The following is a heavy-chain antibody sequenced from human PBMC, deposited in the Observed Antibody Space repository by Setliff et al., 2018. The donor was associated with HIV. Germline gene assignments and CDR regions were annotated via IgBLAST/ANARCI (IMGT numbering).Heavy chain of an antibody. D-gene: IGHD3-10*01. CDR1: GDSTSSYY. CDR3: AGGLHYGLGKFGY. Sequence: NPSETLSLTCPVSGDSTSSYYWSWIRQPPGKGLEWIGSIFYSGTTYYNPSLESRVTISVDTSKNQFSLKLSSATATDTAVYYCAGGLHYGLGKFGYWGQGTLVTVSS. CDR2: IFYSGTT. V-gene: IGHV4-59*05. J-gene: IGHJ4*02.